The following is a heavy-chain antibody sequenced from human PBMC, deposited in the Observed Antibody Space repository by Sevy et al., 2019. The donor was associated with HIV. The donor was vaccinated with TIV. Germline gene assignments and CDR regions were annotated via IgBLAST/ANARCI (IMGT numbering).Heavy chain of an antibody. CDR3: ARGWPIHL. D-gene: IGHD3-3*02. CDR1: GFNFDNHA. CDR2: TPTTAIST. J-gene: IGHJ4*02. V-gene: IGHV3-23*01. Sequence: GGSLRLSCAASGFNFDNHAIMRFRQPPGKGLEWVSTTPTTAISTFYANSVKGRFIISRDNSESTLYLEMNSLRVEDTALYYCARGWPIHLWGQGTQVTVSS.